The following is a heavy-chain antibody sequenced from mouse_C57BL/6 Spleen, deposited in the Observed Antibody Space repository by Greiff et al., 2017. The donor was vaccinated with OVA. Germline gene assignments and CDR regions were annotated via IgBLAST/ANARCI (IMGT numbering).Heavy chain of an antibody. Sequence: QVQLQQPGAELVRPGTSVKLSCKASGYTFTSYWMHWVKQRPGQGLEWIGVIDPSDSYTNYNQKFKGKATLTVDTSSSTAYMQLSSLTSEDSAVYYCARDYSNASLAYWGQGTLVTVSA. V-gene: IGHV1-59*01. J-gene: IGHJ3*01. CDR2: IDPSDSYT. CDR1: GYTFTSYW. D-gene: IGHD2-5*01. CDR3: ARDYSNASLAY.